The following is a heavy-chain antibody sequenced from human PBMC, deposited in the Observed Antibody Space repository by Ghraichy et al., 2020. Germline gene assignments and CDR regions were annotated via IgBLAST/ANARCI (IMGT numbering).Heavy chain of an antibody. J-gene: IGHJ4*02. CDR1: GFTFSSYA. CDR3: AKSGLGSYYYDSSGYYFN. V-gene: IGHV3-23*01. Sequence: GGSLRLSCAASGFTFSSYAMSWVRQAPGKGLEWVSAISGSGGSTYYADSVKGRFTISRDNSKNTLYLQMNSLRAEDTAVYYCAKSGLGSYYYDSSGYYFNWGQGTLVTVSS. D-gene: IGHD3-22*01. CDR2: ISGSGGST.